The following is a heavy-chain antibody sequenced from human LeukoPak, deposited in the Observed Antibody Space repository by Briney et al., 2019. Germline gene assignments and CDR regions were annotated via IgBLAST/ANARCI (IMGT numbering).Heavy chain of an antibody. V-gene: IGHV4-4*07. J-gene: IGHJ1*01. CDR3: ASYSSSWYFNGGREDAEYLQH. Sequence: SETLSLTCTVSGGSISSYYWSWIRQPAGKGLEWIGRIYTSGNTNYNPSLKSRVTMSVDTSKNQFSLKLSSVTAADTAVYYCASYSSSWYFNGGREDAEYLQHWGQGTLVTVSS. CDR2: IYTSGNT. CDR1: GGSISSYY. D-gene: IGHD6-13*01.